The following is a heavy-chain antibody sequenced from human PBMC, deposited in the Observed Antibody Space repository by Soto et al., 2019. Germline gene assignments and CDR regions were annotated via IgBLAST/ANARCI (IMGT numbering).Heavy chain of an antibody. Sequence: QVQLQESGPGLVKPSQTLSLTCTVSGGSISSSGYYWSWIRQHPGKGLEWIGYIYDSGSTYYNPSLKSRVTISVDTSKNQFSPKLSSVTAADTAVYYCAREEGGGYDHRWFDPWGQGTLVTVSS. CDR2: IYDSGST. D-gene: IGHD5-12*01. J-gene: IGHJ5*02. V-gene: IGHV4-31*03. CDR1: GGSISSSGYY. CDR3: AREEGGGYDHRWFDP.